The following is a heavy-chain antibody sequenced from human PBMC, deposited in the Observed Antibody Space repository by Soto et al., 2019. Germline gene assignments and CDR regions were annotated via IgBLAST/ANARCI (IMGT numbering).Heavy chain of an antibody. CDR1: GGTFSSYA. CDR3: AIFTYGSAVMDV. V-gene: IGHV1-69*04. D-gene: IGHD3-10*01. J-gene: IGHJ6*02. Sequence: ASVKVSCKSSGGTFSSYAISWVRQAPGQGLEWMGRIIPILGIANYAQKLQGRVTITADKSTSTAYMELSSLRSEDTAVYYCAIFTYGSAVMDVWGQGTTVTV. CDR2: IIPILGIA.